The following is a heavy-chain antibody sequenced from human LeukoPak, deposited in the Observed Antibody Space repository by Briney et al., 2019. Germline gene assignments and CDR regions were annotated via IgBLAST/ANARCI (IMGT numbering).Heavy chain of an antibody. CDR2: INDSGST. CDR1: GGSFNGHY. D-gene: IGHD3-10*01. Sequence: SETLSLTCAVYGGSFNGHYWSWIRQPPGKGLEWIGEINDSGSTNYNPSLKSRLTISVDTSKNQFSLKLSSVTAADTAVYYCARADLRGSHSPFDYWGQGTLVTVSS. CDR3: ARADLRGSHSPFDY. J-gene: IGHJ4*02. V-gene: IGHV4-34*01.